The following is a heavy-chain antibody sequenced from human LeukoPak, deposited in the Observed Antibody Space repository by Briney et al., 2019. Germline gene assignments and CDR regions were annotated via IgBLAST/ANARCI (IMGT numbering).Heavy chain of an antibody. J-gene: IGHJ4*02. CDR1: GFTFSSYA. D-gene: IGHD3-22*01. CDR3: AKYSHDSSGSYDY. CDR2: ISGSGGST. V-gene: IGHV3-23*01. Sequence: GGSLRLSCAASGFTFSSYAMSWVRQAPGKGLEWVSAISGSGGSTYYADSVKGRFTISRDNSKITLYLQMNSLRAEDTAVYYCAKYSHDSSGSYDYWGQGTLVTVSS.